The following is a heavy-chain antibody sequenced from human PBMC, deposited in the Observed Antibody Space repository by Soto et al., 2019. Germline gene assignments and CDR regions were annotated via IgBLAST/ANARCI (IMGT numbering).Heavy chain of an antibody. D-gene: IGHD6-6*01. CDR3: AGGIAARPLGY. CDR2: IYHSGRT. CDR1: GRSISSGGYS. V-gene: IGHV4-30-2*01. J-gene: IGHJ4*02. Sequence: QLQLQESGSGLVKPSQTLSLTCAVSGRSISSGGYSWSWIRQPPGKGLEWIGYIYHSGRTYYNPSLKSRVTISVDRSKNQFSLKLSSVTAADTAVYYCAGGIAARPLGYWGQGTLVTVSS.